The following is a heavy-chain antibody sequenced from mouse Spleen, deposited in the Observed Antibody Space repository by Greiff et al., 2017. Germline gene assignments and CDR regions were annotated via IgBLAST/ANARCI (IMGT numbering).Heavy chain of an antibody. Sequence: EVKLQESGPGLVKPSQSLSLTCSVTGYSITSGYYWNWIRQVPGNKLEWMGYISYDGSNNYNPSLKNRISITRDTSKNQFFLKLNSVTTEDTATYYCARDRGWAMDYWGQGTSVTVSS. CDR1: GYSITSGYY. V-gene: IGHV3-6*01. J-gene: IGHJ4*01. CDR2: ISYDGSN. D-gene: IGHD1-1*02. CDR3: ARDRGWAMDY.